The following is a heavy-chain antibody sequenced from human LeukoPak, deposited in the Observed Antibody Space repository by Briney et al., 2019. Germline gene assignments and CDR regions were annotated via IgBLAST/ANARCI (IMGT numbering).Heavy chain of an antibody. J-gene: IGHJ4*02. V-gene: IGHV1-24*01. CDR1: GYTLTELS. D-gene: IGHD3-10*01. CDR2: FDPEDGET. CDR3: ATDGSGSYYNIHMRQFDY. Sequence: ASVKVSCKASGYTLTELSMHWVRQAPGKGLEWMGGFDPEDGETIYAQKFQGRVTMTEDTSTDTAYMELSSLRSEDTAVYYCATDGSGSYYNIHMRQFDYWGQGTLVTVSS.